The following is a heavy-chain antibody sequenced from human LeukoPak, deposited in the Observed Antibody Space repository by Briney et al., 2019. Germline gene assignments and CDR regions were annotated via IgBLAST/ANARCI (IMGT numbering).Heavy chain of an antibody. Sequence: GGSLRLSCAASGFTFSDYYMSWIRQAPGKGLEWVPYISSRGSTIYYADSVKGRFTISRDNAKNSLYLQMNSLRAEDTAVYYCARDAYCSSTSCYGDYWGQGTLVTVSS. V-gene: IGHV3-11*01. J-gene: IGHJ4*02. CDR1: GFTFSDYY. D-gene: IGHD2-2*01. CDR2: ISSRGSTI. CDR3: ARDAYCSSTSCYGDY.